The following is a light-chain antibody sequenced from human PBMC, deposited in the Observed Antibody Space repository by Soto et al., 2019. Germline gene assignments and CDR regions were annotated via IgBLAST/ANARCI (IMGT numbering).Light chain of an antibody. Sequence: AIRMTQSPSSLSASTGDRVTITCRASQGISSYLAWYQQKPGKAPKLLIYAASTLQSGVPSRFSGSGSGTDFTLTISCLQSEDFATYYRQQYYSYPRWTFGQGTKVEIK. CDR1: QGISSY. CDR2: AAS. CDR3: QQYYSYPRWT. J-gene: IGKJ1*01. V-gene: IGKV1-8*01.